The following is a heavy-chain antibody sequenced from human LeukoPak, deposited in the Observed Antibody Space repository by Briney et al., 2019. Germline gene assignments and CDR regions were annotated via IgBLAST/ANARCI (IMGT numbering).Heavy chain of an antibody. J-gene: IGHJ6*02. V-gene: IGHV3-30*03. D-gene: IGHD2-15*01. CDR3: ATDIDPWYYYGMDV. Sequence: GGSLRLSCAASGFTFSSYAMYWVRQAPGKGLEWVPVISYDGSNKYHADSVKGRFTISRDNSKNTVYLQMNSLRAEDTAVYYCATDIDPWYYYGMDVWGQGTTVTVSS. CDR2: ISYDGSNK. CDR1: GFTFSSYA.